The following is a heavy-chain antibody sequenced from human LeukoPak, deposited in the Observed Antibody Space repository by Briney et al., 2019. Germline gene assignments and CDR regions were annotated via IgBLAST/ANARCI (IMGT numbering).Heavy chain of an antibody. CDR2: ISYDERQE. J-gene: IGHJ4*02. Sequence: GGSLRLSWAAAGVTFATFSMHWVRQDPGKGLEWVAIISYDERQEYYADSVKGRFTISRDNSKNTLYLQMNSLRGEDTAVYYCARAYDTSWHNFDLWGQGSLVTVSS. CDR3: ARAYDTSWHNFDL. D-gene: IGHD2-2*01. V-gene: IGHV3-30*04. CDR1: GVTFATFS.